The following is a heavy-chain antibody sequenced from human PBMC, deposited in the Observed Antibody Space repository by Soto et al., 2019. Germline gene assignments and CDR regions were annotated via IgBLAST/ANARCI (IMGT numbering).Heavy chain of an antibody. CDR1: GVSISRHSYY. D-gene: IGHD2-21*01. Sequence: QLQVQESGPGMVKPSGTLSLTCSVSGVSISRHSYYWGWIRQPPGKGLEWIGSIYFSGRTYYNTSLKWRVIMSEDNSKNQFSLKLTSVTAADTAVYYCASRLGWLQHYWGQGVLVTVSS. CDR3: ASRLGWLQHY. V-gene: IGHV4-39*01. CDR2: IYFSGRT. J-gene: IGHJ4*02.